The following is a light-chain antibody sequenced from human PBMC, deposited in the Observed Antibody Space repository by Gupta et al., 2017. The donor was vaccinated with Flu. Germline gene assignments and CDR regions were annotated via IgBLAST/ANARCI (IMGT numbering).Light chain of an antibody. CDR1: SSDVGGYNY. J-gene: IGLJ2*01. CDR2: EVS. CDR3: SSYTSSSTLL. V-gene: IGLV2-14*01. Sequence: SALPQPASVSGSPGQSITISCTGTSSDVGGYNYVSWYQQHPGKAPKLMIYEVSNRPSGVSNRFSGSKSGNTASLTISGLQAEDEADYYCSSYTSSSTLLFGGGTKLTVL.